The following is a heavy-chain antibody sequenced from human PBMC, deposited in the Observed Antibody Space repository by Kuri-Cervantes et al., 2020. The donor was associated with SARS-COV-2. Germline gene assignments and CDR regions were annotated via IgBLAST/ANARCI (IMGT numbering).Heavy chain of an antibody. J-gene: IGHJ4*02. CDR1: GFTFSSYS. CDR2: ISSSSSYI. D-gene: IGHD3-10*01. Sequence: GESLKISCASSGFTFSSYSMNWVRQAPGKRLEWVSSISSSSSYIYYADSVKGRFTISRDNAKNSLYLQMNSLRAEDTAVYYCARVSVGSGSNYFDYWGQGTLVTVSS. CDR3: ARVSVGSGSNYFDY. V-gene: IGHV3-21*01.